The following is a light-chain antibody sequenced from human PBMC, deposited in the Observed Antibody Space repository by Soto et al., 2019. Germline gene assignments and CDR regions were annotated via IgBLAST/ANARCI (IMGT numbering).Light chain of an antibody. CDR2: AAS. V-gene: IGKV1-17*01. Sequence: DIQMTQSPSSLSASVGDRVTITCRASQGIRTDLGWYQQKPGKAPKRLIYAASSLQSGVPSRFSGSGYGTEFTLTISILQPEDFATYYCLQHSRYPHTIGQGTKLEIK. J-gene: IGKJ2*01. CDR3: LQHSRYPHT. CDR1: QGIRTD.